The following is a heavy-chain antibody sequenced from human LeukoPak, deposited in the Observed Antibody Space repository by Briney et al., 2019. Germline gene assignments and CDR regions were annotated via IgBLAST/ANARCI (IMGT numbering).Heavy chain of an antibody. V-gene: IGHV1-46*01. CDR2: INPSGGST. CDR3: ARTYYDILTGYEFDY. D-gene: IGHD3-9*01. CDR1: GYTFTSYY. Sequence: ASVKVSCKASGYTFTSYYMHWVRQAPGQGLEWMGIINPSGGSTSYAQKFQGRVTMTRDTSTSTVYMELSSLRSEDTAVYYCARTYYDILTGYEFDYWGQGTLVTVSS. J-gene: IGHJ4*02.